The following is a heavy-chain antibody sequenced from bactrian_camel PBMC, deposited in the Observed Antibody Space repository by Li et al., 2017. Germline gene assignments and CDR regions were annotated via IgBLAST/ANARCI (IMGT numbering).Heavy chain of an antibody. D-gene: IGHD3*01. J-gene: IGHJ4*01. CDR1: GPTYCLYD. CDR3: AASTPFYGLPLLSSEYYDY. V-gene: IGHV3S55*01. Sequence: HVQLVESGGGSVQAGGSLTVSCAVSGPTYCLYDWDWYRQAPGKEREGVAAIDSAGSTTYADSVKGRFTISKDNDKNTLYLQMHSLNPEDTAMYYCAASTPFYGLPLLSSEYYDYWGQGTQVTVS. CDR2: IDSAGST.